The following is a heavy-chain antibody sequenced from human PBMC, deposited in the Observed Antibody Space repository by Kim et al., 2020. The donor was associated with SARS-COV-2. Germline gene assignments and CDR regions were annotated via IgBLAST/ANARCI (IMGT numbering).Heavy chain of an antibody. CDR1: GYTLTELS. CDR3: ATDGYCSGGSCYGYYGMDV. Sequence: ASVKVSCKVSGYTLTELSMHWVRQAPGKGLEWMGGFDPEDGETIYAQKFQGRVTMTEDTSTDTAYMELSSLRSEDTAVYYCATDGYCSGGSCYGYYGMDVWGQGTTVTVSS. D-gene: IGHD2-15*01. J-gene: IGHJ6*02. CDR2: FDPEDGET. V-gene: IGHV1-24*01.